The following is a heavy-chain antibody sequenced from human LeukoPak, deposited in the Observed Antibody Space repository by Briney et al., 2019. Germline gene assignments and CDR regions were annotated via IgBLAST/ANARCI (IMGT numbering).Heavy chain of an antibody. CDR1: GVSTSTFY. V-gene: IGHV4-4*07. D-gene: IGHD1-26*01. Sequence: SETLSLTCTVSGVSTSTFYWSWFRQPAGKGLEWIGRVYKDGRTDYNPSLKSRVTMSVDPSRNQLSLSLTSLAAADTAVYFCARDLTGRGSRDNRFDPWGQGTLVTVSS. CDR3: ARDLTGRGSRDNRFDP. CDR2: VYKDGRT. J-gene: IGHJ5*02.